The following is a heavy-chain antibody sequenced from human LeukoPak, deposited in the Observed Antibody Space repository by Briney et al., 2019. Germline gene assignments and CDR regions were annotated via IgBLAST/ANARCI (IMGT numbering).Heavy chain of an antibody. V-gene: IGHV3-23*01. Sequence: GGTLRLSRAASGFTFSIYGMSWVRQAPGRGLEWVSAMSGSGGSTYYADSVKGRFTISRDNSKNTLYLQMNSLRAEDTAVYYCARDLSGYYDSSGYYPDHLFDYWGQGTLVTVSS. CDR1: GFTFSIYG. J-gene: IGHJ4*02. CDR3: ARDLSGYYDSSGYYPDHLFDY. D-gene: IGHD3-22*01. CDR2: MSGSGGST.